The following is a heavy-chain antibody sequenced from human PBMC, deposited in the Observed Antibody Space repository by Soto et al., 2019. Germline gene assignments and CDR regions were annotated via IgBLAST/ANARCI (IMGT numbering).Heavy chain of an antibody. D-gene: IGHD6-19*01. V-gene: IGHV3-23*01. CDR2: ISGSGGST. CDR1: GFTFSSYA. CDR3: EKAVYSSGWLIDY. Sequence: EVQLLESGGGLVQPGGSLRLSCAASGFTFSSYAMSWVRQAPGKGLEWVSAISGSGGSTYYADSVKGRFTISRDNTKNTLYLQKNSLRAEDTAVYYCEKAVYSSGWLIDYWGQGTLVTVSS. J-gene: IGHJ4*02.